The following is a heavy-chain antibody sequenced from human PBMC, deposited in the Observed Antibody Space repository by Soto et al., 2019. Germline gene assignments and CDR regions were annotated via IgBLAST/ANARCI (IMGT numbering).Heavy chain of an antibody. V-gene: IGHV1-69*01. Sequence: QVQLVQSGAEVKKTGSSVKVSYKTSGGTFSTFGISWVRQAPGQGLEWMGGIIPFFGTAEYSQKFEDRITITADESTNTVYMDLRSLTSEDTAIYYCARDLEFRDGNISHLDYWGQGTLVTVSS. CDR1: GGTFSTFG. J-gene: IGHJ4*02. D-gene: IGHD3-10*01. CDR3: ARDLEFRDGNISHLDY. CDR2: IIPFFGTA.